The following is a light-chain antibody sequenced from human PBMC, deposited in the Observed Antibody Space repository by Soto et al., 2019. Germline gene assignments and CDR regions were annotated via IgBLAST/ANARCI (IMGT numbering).Light chain of an antibody. CDR2: GAS. CDR3: QQYDNSPLT. V-gene: IGKV3-20*01. CDR1: QSVSSSY. Sequence: DIVLPQSPGTLSLSPGERATLSCRASQSVSSSYLAWYQQKPGQAPRLLIYGASNRATGIPDRFSGSGSGTDFTLTISRLEPEEFAVYYCQQYDNSPLTVGGGTKVDI. J-gene: IGKJ4*01.